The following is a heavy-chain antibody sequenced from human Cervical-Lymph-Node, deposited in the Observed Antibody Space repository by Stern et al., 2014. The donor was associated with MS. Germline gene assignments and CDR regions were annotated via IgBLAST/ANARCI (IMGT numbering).Heavy chain of an antibody. J-gene: IGHJ4*02. CDR2: IYWDDDK. CDR1: GFSLSTRGVG. CDR3: AHTLITLDRGVPFDY. D-gene: IGHD3-10*01. V-gene: IGHV2-5*02. Sequence: QITLKESGPTLVKPTQTLTLTCTFSGFSLSTRGVGVGWIRQPPGKALEWLAIIYWDDDKRYIPSLKSSLTITKDTSKNQVVLTMTNMDPVDTATYYCAHTLITLDRGVPFDYWGQGTLVTVSS.